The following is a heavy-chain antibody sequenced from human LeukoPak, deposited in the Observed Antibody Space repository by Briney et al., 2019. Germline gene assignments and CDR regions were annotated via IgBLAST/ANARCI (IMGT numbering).Heavy chain of an antibody. D-gene: IGHD3-22*01. V-gene: IGHV3-11*04. CDR2: ISSSGSTI. Sequence: GGSLRLSCAASGFTFSDYYMSWIRQAPGKGLEWVSYISSSGSTIYYADSVKDRFTISRDNAKNSLYLQMNSLRAEDTAVYYCARDFAAGQYYYDSSGSIGGYWGQGILVTVSS. CDR3: ARDFAAGQYYYDSSGSIGGY. CDR1: GFTFSDYY. J-gene: IGHJ4*02.